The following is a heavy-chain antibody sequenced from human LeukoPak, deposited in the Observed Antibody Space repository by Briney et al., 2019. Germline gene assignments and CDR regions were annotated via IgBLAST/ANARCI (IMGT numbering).Heavy chain of an antibody. J-gene: IGHJ4*02. CDR3: ARAYSNEKDYCFDY. V-gene: IGHV6-1*01. CDR2: TYYRSKWYI. Sequence: SQTLSLTCAIPGDSVSNNSATWNWIRQSPSRGLEWLGRTYYRSKWYIDYAVSVQSRGTINPDTSKNQFSLQLNSVTPEDTAVYYCARAYSNEKDYCFDYWGQGTLVTVSS. CDR1: GDSVSNNSAT. D-gene: IGHD6-13*01.